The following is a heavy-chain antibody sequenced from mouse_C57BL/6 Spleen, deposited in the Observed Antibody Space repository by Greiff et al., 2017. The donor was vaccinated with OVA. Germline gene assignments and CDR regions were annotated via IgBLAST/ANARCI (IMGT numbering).Heavy chain of an antibody. D-gene: IGHD1-1*01. J-gene: IGHJ2*01. CDR2: IDPSDSYT. CDR1: GYTFTSYC. V-gene: IGHV1-50*01. CDR3: ARYYGSSPYYFDD. Sequence: VQLQQPGAELVKPGASVKLSCKASGYTFTSYCMQWVKQRPGQGLEWIGEIDPSDSYTNYNHKFKGKATLTVDTSSSTAYMQLSSLTSEDSAVYYCARYYGSSPYYFDDWGQGTTLTVSS.